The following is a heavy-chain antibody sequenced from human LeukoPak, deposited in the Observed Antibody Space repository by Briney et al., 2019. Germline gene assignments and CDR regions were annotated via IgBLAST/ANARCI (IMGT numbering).Heavy chain of an antibody. CDR3: ARGSYDSSGYYKTPARY. D-gene: IGHD3-22*01. Sequence: TSETLSLTCAVYGGSFSGYYWSWIRQPPGKGLEWIGEINHSGSTNYNPSLKSRVTISVDTSKNQFSLKLSSVTAADTAVYYCARGSYDSSGYYKTPARYWGQGTLVTVSS. V-gene: IGHV4-34*01. J-gene: IGHJ4*02. CDR1: GGSFSGYY. CDR2: INHSGST.